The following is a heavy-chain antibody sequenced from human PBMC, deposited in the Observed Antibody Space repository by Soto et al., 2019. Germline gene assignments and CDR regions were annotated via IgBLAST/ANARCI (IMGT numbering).Heavy chain of an antibody. D-gene: IGHD2-2*02. Sequence: APVKATRKASGYAYSVDYMDWGRHATGQGLDWMGLVNPNSGGTNYAQKFQGRVTMTRDTSISTAYMELSRLRSDDTAVYYRAREEVVVVPAAIRYYYYYYGMDVWGQGTTVTVSS. CDR1: GYAYSVDY. V-gene: IGHV1-2*02. CDR2: VNPNSGGT. J-gene: IGHJ6*02. CDR3: AREEVVVVPAAIRYYYYYYGMDV.